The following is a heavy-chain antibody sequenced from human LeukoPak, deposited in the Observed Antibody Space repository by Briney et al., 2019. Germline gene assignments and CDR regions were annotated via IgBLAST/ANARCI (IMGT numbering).Heavy chain of an antibody. CDR3: ARGLVIDP. D-gene: IGHD3-22*01. CDR1: GGSFSGYY. J-gene: IGHJ5*02. CDR2: INHRGST. V-gene: IGHV4-34*01. Sequence: SETLSLTCVVYGGSFSGYYWSWIRQSPGKGLEWIGEINHRGSTNYNPSLKRRVTISLDTSKNQFSLKLSSVTAADTAVYYCARGLVIDPWGQGTPVTVSS.